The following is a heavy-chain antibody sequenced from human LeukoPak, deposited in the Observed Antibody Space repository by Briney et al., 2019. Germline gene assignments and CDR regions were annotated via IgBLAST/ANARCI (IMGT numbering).Heavy chain of an antibody. CDR1: GGSISSCY. J-gene: IGHJ4*02. V-gene: IGHV4-4*07. Sequence: PSETLSLTCTVSGGSISSCYWSWIRQPAGKGLEWIGRIYTSGSTNYNPSLKSRVTMSVDTSKNQFSLKLSSVTAADTAVYYCARWGDNYYDSRHDYWGQGTLVTVSS. D-gene: IGHD3-22*01. CDR3: ARWGDNYYDSRHDY. CDR2: IYTSGST.